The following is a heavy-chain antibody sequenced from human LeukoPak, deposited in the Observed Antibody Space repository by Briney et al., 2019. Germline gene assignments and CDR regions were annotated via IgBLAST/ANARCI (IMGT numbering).Heavy chain of an antibody. CDR1: GYTFTSYY. Sequence: GASVKVSRKASGYTFTSYYMHWVRQAPGQGLEWMGIINPSGGSTSYAQMFQGRVTMTRDTSTSTVYMELSSLRSEDTAVYYCARLSIVGAPAHWGQGTLVTVSS. CDR3: ARLSIVGAPAH. J-gene: IGHJ4*02. V-gene: IGHV1-46*01. D-gene: IGHD1-26*01. CDR2: INPSGGST.